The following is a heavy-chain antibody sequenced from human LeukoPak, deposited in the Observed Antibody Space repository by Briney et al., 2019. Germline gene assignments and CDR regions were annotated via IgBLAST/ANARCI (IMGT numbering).Heavy chain of an antibody. Sequence: GGSLRLSCEASRFTFSNYWMSWVRLAPGRGLEWVANINEDGSQQRYIDSVRGRFTISRDNAKASLFLQMNSVSFEDTALYYCARRNAGTGWSSDSWGQGTLVTVSS. CDR3: ARRNAGTGWSSDS. CDR1: RFTFSNYW. V-gene: IGHV3-7*01. D-gene: IGHD2-15*01. J-gene: IGHJ4*02. CDR2: INEDGSQQ.